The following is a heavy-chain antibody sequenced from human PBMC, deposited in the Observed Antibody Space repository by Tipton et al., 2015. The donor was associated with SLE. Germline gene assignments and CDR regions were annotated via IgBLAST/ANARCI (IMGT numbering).Heavy chain of an antibody. CDR2: IYYSGST. CDR1: GASISSYS. Sequence: TLSLTCTVSGASISSYSWSWIRQPPGKGLEWIGYIYYSGSTNYNPSLKSRVTISVDTSKNQCSLKLSSVTAADTAVYYCARHRVGATYYFDYWGQGTLVTVSS. V-gene: IGHV4-59*08. J-gene: IGHJ4*02. D-gene: IGHD1-26*01. CDR3: ARHRVGATYYFDY.